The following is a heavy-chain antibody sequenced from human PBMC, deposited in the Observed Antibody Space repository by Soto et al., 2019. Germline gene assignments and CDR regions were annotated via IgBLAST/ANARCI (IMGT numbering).Heavy chain of an antibody. D-gene: IGHD1-26*01. CDR3: GRGSGPRGRPY. J-gene: IGHJ4*02. Sequence: GGSLRLSCAASGFIFNNYWMHWVRQAPGKGLVCVARINGDGSTTTYVGSAKGRFTISRDNAKNTVYLQMNSLRVEDTAVYFCGRGSGPRGRPYWGQGILVTVSS. CDR2: INGDGSTT. CDR1: GFIFNNYW. V-gene: IGHV3-74*01.